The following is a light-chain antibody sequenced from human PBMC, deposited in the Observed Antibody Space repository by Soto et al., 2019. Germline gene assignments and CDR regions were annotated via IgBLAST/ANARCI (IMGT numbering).Light chain of an antibody. CDR2: DAS. V-gene: IGKV1-5*01. CDR3: QQRSNWLTWT. CDR1: QSISSW. J-gene: IGKJ1*01. Sequence: DIQMTPSPSTLSASVVDRVTITCRASQSISSWLAWYQQKPGKAPKLLIYDASSLESGVPSRFSGSGSGTDFTLTISSLEPEDFAVYYCQQRSNWLTWTFGQGTKVDI.